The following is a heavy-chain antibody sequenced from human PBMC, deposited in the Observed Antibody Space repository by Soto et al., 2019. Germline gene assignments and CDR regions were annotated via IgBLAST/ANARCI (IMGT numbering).Heavy chain of an antibody. CDR3: VLEGYNNTWGSG. J-gene: IGHJ4*02. CDR2: INQDGTNQ. V-gene: IGHV3-7*03. Sequence: GGSLSLSCASSGFSFSDYWMSWVRQAPGRGLEWVANINQDGTNQYYEDSVKGRFTISRNNAKNSLFLQMSSLRAEDTAIYYGVLEGYNNTWGSGWGPGTWVTVCS. CDR1: GFSFSDYW. D-gene: IGHD1-20*01.